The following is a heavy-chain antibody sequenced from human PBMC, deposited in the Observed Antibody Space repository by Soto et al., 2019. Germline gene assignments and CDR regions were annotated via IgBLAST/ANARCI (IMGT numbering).Heavy chain of an antibody. D-gene: IGHD3-22*01. CDR2: VYYSGST. V-gene: IGHV4-59*01. J-gene: IGHJ3*02. CDR3: ARGYYDSRGQSNTFDI. Sequence: PSATLSLTCTVSGASISSSYWSWIRQSPVKGLEWIGYVYYSGSTNYNPSLQSRVTISVDTSKNQFSLKLSSVTAADTAVYYCARGYYDSRGQSNTFDIWGQGTMVTVSS. CDR1: GASISSSY.